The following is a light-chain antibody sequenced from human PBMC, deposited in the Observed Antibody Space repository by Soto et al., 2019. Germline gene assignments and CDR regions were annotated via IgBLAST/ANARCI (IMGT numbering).Light chain of an antibody. CDR2: DVS. CDR1: SSDVGGYNY. J-gene: IGLJ1*01. Sequence: QSVLTQPASVSGSPGQSITISCTGTSSDVGGYNYVSWYQQHPGKAPKFMIYDVSNRPSGVSNRFSGSKSGNTASLTISVLQAEDEGDYYCSSYTTSNTRQIVFGTGTKVTVL. CDR3: SSYTTSNTRQIV. V-gene: IGLV2-14*01.